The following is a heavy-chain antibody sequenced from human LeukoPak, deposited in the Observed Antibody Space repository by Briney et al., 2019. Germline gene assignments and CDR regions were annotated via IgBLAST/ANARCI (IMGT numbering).Heavy chain of an antibody. Sequence: SETLSLTCAVYGGSFSGYYWSWIRQPPGKGLEWIGEINHSGSTNYNPSLKSRVTISVDTSKSQFSLKLSSVTAADTAVYYCARGSVSSSSPFFDYWGQGTLVTVSS. D-gene: IGHD6-6*01. CDR1: GGSFSGYY. J-gene: IGHJ4*02. CDR3: ARGSVSSSSPFFDY. CDR2: INHSGST. V-gene: IGHV4-34*01.